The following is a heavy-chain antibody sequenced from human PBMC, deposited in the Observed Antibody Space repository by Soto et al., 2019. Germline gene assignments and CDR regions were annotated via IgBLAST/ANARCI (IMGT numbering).Heavy chain of an antibody. CDR3: ARDRSSSWYYFDY. J-gene: IGHJ4*02. D-gene: IGHD6-13*01. CDR2: IWYDGSNK. V-gene: IGHV3-33*01. CDR1: GFTFSSYG. Sequence: GGSLRLSCAASGFTFSSYGMHWVRQAPGKGLEWVAVIWYDGSNKYYADSVKGRFTISRDNSKNTLYLQMNSLRAEDTAVYYCARDRSSSWYYFDYWGQGTLVTVS.